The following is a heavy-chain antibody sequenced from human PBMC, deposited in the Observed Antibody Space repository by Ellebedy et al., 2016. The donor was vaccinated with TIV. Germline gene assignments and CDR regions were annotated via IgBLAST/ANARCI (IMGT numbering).Heavy chain of an antibody. CDR1: GFTFSTYV. D-gene: IGHD2-8*01. CDR3: AKGYCTNGVCYHDY. J-gene: IGHJ4*02. Sequence: GESLKISCAASGFTFSTYVMSWVRQAPGRGLEWISDLSGRGDTTNYADSVKGRFTISRDNSKNMLYLQMNSLRAEDTAVYYCAKGYCTNGVCYHDYWGQGTLVTVSS. V-gene: IGHV3-23*01. CDR2: LSGRGDTT.